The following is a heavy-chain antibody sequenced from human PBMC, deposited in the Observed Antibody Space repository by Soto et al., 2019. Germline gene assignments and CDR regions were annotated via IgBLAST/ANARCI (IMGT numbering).Heavy chain of an antibody. CDR1: GFTFSSYA. CDR3: AKALTQYTTSWYAFDY. CDR2: ISTSSGST. V-gene: IGHV3-23*01. J-gene: IGHJ4*02. D-gene: IGHD6-13*01. Sequence: GGSLRLSCVASGFTFSSYAMSWVRQAPGKGLERVSAISTSSGSTYYTHSVKGRFAVSRDNSKDTLYLQMSSLRAEDTAVYYCAKALTQYTTSWYAFDYWGQGTLVTVSS.